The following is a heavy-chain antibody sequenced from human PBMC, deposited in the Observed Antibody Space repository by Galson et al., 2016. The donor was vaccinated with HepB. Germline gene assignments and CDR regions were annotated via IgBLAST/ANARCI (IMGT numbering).Heavy chain of an antibody. V-gene: IGHV2-5*01. CDR3: IHSSDLHHAFDI. D-gene: IGHD2-21*02. J-gene: IGHJ3*02. Sequence: PALVKPTQTLTLTCTFSGFSLSTTGVDVGWIRQPPGKTLEWLALISAHADKRYTPSLKSRLTISKDTSKQQVLLTMTNVDPVDTASYYCIHSSDLHHAFDIWGQGTSVIVSS. CDR1: GFSLSTTGVD. CDR2: ISAHADK.